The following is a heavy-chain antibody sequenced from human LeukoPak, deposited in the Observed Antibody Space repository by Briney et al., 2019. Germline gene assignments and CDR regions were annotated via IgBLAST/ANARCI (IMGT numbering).Heavy chain of an antibody. CDR2: VYNGINT. J-gene: IGHJ4*02. CDR1: GLPVRSNY. V-gene: IGHV3-66*01. CDR3: ARVGSGNTYGYADY. D-gene: IGHD5-18*01. Sequence: GGSLKLCCAAAGLPVRSNYMTWVRQVPGEGLEWDSVVYNGINTYYADSVKGRFTTSRDNSKNTLYLQMNSLRVEDTAVYFCARVGSGNTYGYADYWGRGTLVTVSS.